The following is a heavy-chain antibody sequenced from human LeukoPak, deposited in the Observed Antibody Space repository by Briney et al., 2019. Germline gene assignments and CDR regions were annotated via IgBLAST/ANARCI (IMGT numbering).Heavy chain of an antibody. D-gene: IGHD2-15*01. V-gene: IGHV4-4*07. CDR1: GGSISSYD. CDR2: IYTSGST. J-gene: IGHJ6*02. Sequence: SETLSLTCPVSGGSISSYDWSWILQPAGKGLEWIGRIYTSGSTNYNPSLKSRVTTSVDTSKNQCSLKLSSVTAADTAVYYCANSSPDCSGGSCSLDYYGMDVWGQGTTVTVSS. CDR3: ANSSPDCSGGSCSLDYYGMDV.